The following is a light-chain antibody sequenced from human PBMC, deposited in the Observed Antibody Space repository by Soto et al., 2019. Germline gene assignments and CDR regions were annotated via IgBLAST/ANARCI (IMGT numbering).Light chain of an antibody. CDR3: QQYNSYST. V-gene: IGKV1-8*01. CDR1: QGISRY. Sequence: AIRMTQSPSSLSASTGDRVTITCRARQGISRYLAWYQQKPGKAPKLQLYAASTLQSGVPSRFSGSGSGTEITLTISSLQPDDFATYSCQQYNSYSTFGQGTKVDIK. J-gene: IGKJ1*01. CDR2: AAS.